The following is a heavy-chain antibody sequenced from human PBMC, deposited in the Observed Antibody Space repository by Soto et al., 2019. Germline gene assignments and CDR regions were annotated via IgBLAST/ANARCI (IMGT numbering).Heavy chain of an antibody. Sequence: PGGSLRLSCAASGFTFSSYSMNWVRQAPGKGLEWVSSISSSSSYIYYADSVKGRFTISRDNAKNSLYLQMNSLRAEDTAVYYCARVRRYGDYVQYGDCYYGMDVWGQGTTVTVSS. V-gene: IGHV3-21*01. CDR2: ISSSSSYI. D-gene: IGHD4-17*01. CDR3: ARVRRYGDYVQYGDCYYGMDV. J-gene: IGHJ6*02. CDR1: GFTFSSYS.